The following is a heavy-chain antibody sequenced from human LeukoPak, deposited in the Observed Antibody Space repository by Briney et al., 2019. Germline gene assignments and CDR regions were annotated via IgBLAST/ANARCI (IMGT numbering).Heavy chain of an antibody. CDR1: VDSFRRSHW. D-gene: IGHD4-23*01. CDR3: ARGGGRPTTVVTPFDY. CDR2: IYHCGSN. Sequence: PSETLSLICGVSVDSFRRSHWWSWVGPRAKEGLELIGEIYHCGSNNYNPSLRSRITISVDQSKNQFSLKLSSVTGGDTAVYYCARGGGRPTTVVTPFDYWGQGTLVTVSS. V-gene: IGHV4-4*02. J-gene: IGHJ4*02.